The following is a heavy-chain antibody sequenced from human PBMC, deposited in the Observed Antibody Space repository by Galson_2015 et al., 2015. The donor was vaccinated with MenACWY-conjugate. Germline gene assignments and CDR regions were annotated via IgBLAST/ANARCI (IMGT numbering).Heavy chain of an antibody. J-gene: IGHJ4*02. V-gene: IGHV2-5*02. Sequence: PALVKPTQTLTLTCTFSGFSLSTSGVGVGWIRQPPGKALEWLALIYWDDDKRYSPSLRSRLTITKDTSKNHVVLTMTNMNPVDTATYYCSRTGATPGDYWGQGTLVTVSS. D-gene: IGHD2-15*01. CDR1: GFSLSTSGVG. CDR3: SRTGATPGDY. CDR2: IYWDDDK.